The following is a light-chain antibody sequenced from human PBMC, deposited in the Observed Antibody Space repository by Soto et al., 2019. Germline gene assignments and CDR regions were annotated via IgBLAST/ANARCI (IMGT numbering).Light chain of an antibody. CDR3: QQYLDWPRT. V-gene: IGKV3-15*01. CDR1: QSVISSY. CDR2: GAT. J-gene: IGKJ1*01. Sequence: EIVLTQSPGTLSLSPGERATLSCRSSQSVISSYLAWYQQKPGQAPRLLIHGATTRATGIPARFSGSGSGTEFTLTISSLQSEDFAVYYCQQYLDWPRTFGQGTKVDI.